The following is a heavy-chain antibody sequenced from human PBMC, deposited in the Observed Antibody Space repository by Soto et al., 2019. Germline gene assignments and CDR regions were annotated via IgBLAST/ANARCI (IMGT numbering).Heavy chain of an antibody. Sequence: EVQLVESGGGLVQPGRSLRLSCAASGFTFDDYAMHWVRQAPGKGLEWVSGISWNSGSIGYADSVKGRFTISRDNAKNSLYLQMNSLRAEDTALYYCAKDRDYYGSGSYYTVFDYWGQGTLVTVS. D-gene: IGHD3-10*01. CDR3: AKDRDYYGSGSYYTVFDY. J-gene: IGHJ4*02. CDR2: ISWNSGSI. V-gene: IGHV3-9*01. CDR1: GFTFDDYA.